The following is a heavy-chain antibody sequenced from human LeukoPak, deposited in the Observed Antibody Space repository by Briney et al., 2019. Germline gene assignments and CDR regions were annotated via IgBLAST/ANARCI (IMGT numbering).Heavy chain of an antibody. V-gene: IGHV1-8*01. CDR1: GYTFTSYD. J-gene: IGHJ4*02. Sequence: ASVKVSCKTSGYTFTSYDINWVRQAAGQGLEWMGWMSPNSGHTGYAQRFQGRVTLTRNTSISTAYMELSSLRSDDTAVYYCVRGGGNWGQGTLVTVSS. D-gene: IGHD3-16*01. CDR3: VRGGGN. CDR2: MSPNSGHT.